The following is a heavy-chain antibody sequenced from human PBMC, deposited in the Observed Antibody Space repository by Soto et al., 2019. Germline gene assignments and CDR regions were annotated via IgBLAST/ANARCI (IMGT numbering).Heavy chain of an antibody. CDR2: INHSGST. D-gene: IGHD1-26*01. Sequence: SETLSLTCAVYGGSFSGYYWSWIRQPPGKGLEWIGEINHSGSTNYNPSLKSRVTISVDTSKNQFSLKLSSVTAADTAVYYCARVISGGWAYYFDYWGQGTLVTVSS. J-gene: IGHJ4*02. CDR3: ARVISGGWAYYFDY. V-gene: IGHV4-34*01. CDR1: GGSFSGYY.